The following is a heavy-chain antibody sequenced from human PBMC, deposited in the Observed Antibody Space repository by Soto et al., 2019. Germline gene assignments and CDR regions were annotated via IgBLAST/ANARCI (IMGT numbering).Heavy chain of an antibody. CDR1: GFTSSSFV. CDR3: AKERGVLDAFDI. Sequence: QVQLVESGGGVVQPGTSLRLSCAASGFTSSSFVIHWVRQAPGKGLEWLAVISSDGNNQYYADSVKGRFIISRDNSKKTLYLQVNSLRAEDPAVYFCAKERGVLDAFDIWGQGTMVTVS. CDR2: ISSDGNNQ. D-gene: IGHD3-10*01. V-gene: IGHV3-30*18. J-gene: IGHJ3*02.